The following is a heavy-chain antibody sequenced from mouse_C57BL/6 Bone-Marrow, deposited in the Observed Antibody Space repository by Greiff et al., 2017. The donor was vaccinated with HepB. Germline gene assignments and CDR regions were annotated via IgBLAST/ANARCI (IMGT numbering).Heavy chain of an antibody. CDR3: AHGDGNSYYYAMDY. D-gene: IGHD2-1*01. CDR2: IYPGSGST. V-gene: IGHV1-55*01. Sequence: QVHVKQPGAELVKPGASVKMSCKASGYTFTSYWITWVKQRPGQGLEWIGDIYPGSGSTNYNEKFKSKATLTVDTSSSTAYMQLSSLTSEDSAVYYCAHGDGNSYYYAMDYWGQGTSVTVSS. CDR1: GYTFTSYW. J-gene: IGHJ4*01.